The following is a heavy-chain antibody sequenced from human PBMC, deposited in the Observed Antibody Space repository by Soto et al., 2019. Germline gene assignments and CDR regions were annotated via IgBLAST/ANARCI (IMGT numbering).Heavy chain of an antibody. CDR1: GASISSGDYF. Sequence: SETLSLTCTVSGASISSGDYFWSWIRQSPGKGLEWIGYIYESGSSYYNTSLKSRVTMSVDTSKNQFSLKLRSVTAADTAVYYCAREKGYISGPKNFDYWGQGTLVTVSS. D-gene: IGHD5-12*01. V-gene: IGHV4-30-4*01. CDR2: IYESGSS. J-gene: IGHJ4*02. CDR3: AREKGYISGPKNFDY.